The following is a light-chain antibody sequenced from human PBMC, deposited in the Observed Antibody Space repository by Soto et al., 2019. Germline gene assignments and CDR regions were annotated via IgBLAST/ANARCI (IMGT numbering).Light chain of an antibody. CDR2: EVS. CDR1: SSDVGRYNY. J-gene: IGLJ2*01. V-gene: IGLV2-14*01. CDR3: CSYTSSTSAV. Sequence: QSTLTQPASVSGSPGQSITISCTGTSSDVGRYNYVSWFQQHPGKAPKLMIFEVSTRPSGVSNRFSGSKSGNTASLTISGLLIDDEADYYCCSYTSSTSAVFGGGTKLTVL.